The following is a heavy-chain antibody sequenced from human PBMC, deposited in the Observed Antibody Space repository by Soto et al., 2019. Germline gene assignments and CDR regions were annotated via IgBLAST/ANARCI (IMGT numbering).Heavy chain of an antibody. CDR3: ATVLRGAFDI. D-gene: IGHD2-15*01. Sequence: GEVSCKVSGYTLTELSMHWVRQAPGKGLEWMGGFDPEDGETIYAQKFQGRVTMTEDTSTDTAYMELSSLRSEDTAVYYCATVLRGAFDIWGQGTMVTVSS. CDR2: FDPEDGET. CDR1: GYTLTELS. J-gene: IGHJ3*02. V-gene: IGHV1-24*01.